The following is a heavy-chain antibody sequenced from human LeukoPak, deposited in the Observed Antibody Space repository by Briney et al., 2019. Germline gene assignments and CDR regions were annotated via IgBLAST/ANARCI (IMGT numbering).Heavy chain of an antibody. CDR1: GGSFSGYY. D-gene: IGHD6-6*01. CDR2: INQSGST. J-gene: IGHJ4*02. Sequence: SETLSLTCAVYGGSFSGYYWSWIRQPPGKGLEWIGEINQSGSTNYNPSLKSRVTISVDTSKNQFSLKLSSVTAADTAVYYCARDAGGIAARRRVFDYWGQGTLVTVSS. V-gene: IGHV4-34*01. CDR3: ARDAGGIAARRRVFDY.